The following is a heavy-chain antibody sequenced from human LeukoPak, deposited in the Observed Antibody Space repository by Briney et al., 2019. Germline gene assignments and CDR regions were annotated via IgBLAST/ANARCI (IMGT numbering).Heavy chain of an antibody. V-gene: IGHV1-18*01. Sequence: ASVKVSCKASGYTFSNYDISWVRQAPGQGLEWMGWISGYNGNTKYAQKLQGRFTMTTDTSTSTAYMELRSLRSDDTAVYYCARLGAVAGPGDYWGQGTLVTVSS. CDR3: ARLGAVAGPGDY. CDR1: GYTFSNYD. CDR2: ISGYNGNT. J-gene: IGHJ4*02. D-gene: IGHD6-19*01.